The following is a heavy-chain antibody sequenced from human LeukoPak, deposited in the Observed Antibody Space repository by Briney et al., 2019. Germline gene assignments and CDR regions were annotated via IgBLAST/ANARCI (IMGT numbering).Heavy chain of an antibody. CDR1: GFTFSSYS. D-gene: IGHD1-14*01. V-gene: IGHV3-7*01. CDR3: AREVWGPEC. J-gene: IGHJ4*02. CDR2: IKQDGSDK. Sequence: GGSLRLSCAASGFTFSSYSMNWVRQAPGKGLEWVGNIKQDGSDKNYMDSVKGRFTISRDNTKNSVYLQMSSLRAEDTAVYYCAREVWGPECWGQGTLVTVSS.